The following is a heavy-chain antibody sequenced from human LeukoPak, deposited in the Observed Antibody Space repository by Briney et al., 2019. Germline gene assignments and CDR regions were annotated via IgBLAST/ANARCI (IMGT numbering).Heavy chain of an antibody. J-gene: IGHJ4*02. CDR3: TREGGHGYRGYDYDY. CDR1: GFTFSNYA. Sequence: GGSLRLTCAASGFTFSNYAMTWVRKAPGKGLELVSTITNSGGRTYYADSVKGRFTISRDNSKNTLYLQMNSLRAEDTTVYYCTREGGHGYRGYDYDYWGQGSLVIVSS. D-gene: IGHD5-12*01. V-gene: IGHV3-23*01. CDR2: ITNSGGRT.